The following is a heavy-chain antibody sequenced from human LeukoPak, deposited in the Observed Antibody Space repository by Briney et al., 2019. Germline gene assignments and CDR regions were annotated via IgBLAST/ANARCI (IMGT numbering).Heavy chain of an antibody. CDR1: GFTFSSYN. D-gene: IGHD2-2*01. J-gene: IGHJ4*02. Sequence: GGSLRLSCAASGFTFSSYNMNWVRQAPGKGLEWVSSISSSSSYIYYADSVKGRFTISRDNAKNSLYLQMNSLRAEDTAVYYCARDRLGYCSSTSCYGWGQGTLVTVSS. CDR2: ISSSSSYI. V-gene: IGHV3-21*01. CDR3: ARDRLGYCSSTSCYG.